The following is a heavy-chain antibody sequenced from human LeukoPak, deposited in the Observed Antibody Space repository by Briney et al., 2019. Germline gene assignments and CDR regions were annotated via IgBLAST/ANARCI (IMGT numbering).Heavy chain of an antibody. V-gene: IGHV3-21*01. Sequence: GGSLRLSRAASGFTFSSYSMNWVRQAPGKGLEWVSSISSTSSYIYYADSVKGRFTISRDNAKNSLYLQMNSLRAEDTAVYYCARDGTGYCSGGSCYTYYYYYYGMDVWGQGTTVTVSS. D-gene: IGHD2-15*01. CDR1: GFTFSSYS. CDR3: ARDGTGYCSGGSCYTYYYYYYGMDV. CDR2: ISSTSSYI. J-gene: IGHJ6*02.